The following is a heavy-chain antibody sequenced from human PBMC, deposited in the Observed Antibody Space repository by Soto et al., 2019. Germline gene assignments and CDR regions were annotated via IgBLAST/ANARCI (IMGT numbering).Heavy chain of an antibody. CDR1: GGTFSSYA. CDR3: ARSPLELRRLAFDY. J-gene: IGHJ4*02. Sequence: VASVKVSCKASGGTFSSYAISWVRQAPGQGLEWMGWISAYNGNTNYAQKLQGRVTMTTDTSTSTAYMELRSLRSDDTAVYYCARSPLELRRLAFDYWGQGTLVTVSS. CDR2: ISAYNGNT. V-gene: IGHV1-18*01. D-gene: IGHD1-7*01.